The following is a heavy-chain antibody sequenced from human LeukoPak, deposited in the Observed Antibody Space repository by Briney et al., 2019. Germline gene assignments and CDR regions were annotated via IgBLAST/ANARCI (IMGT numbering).Heavy chain of an antibody. D-gene: IGHD6-6*01. Sequence: GGSLRLSCAASGFTFSSYSMNWVRQAPGKGLEWVSSIRSSSSYIYYADSLKGRFTISRDNAKNSLYLQMNSLRAEDSAVYYCARDGPSIAADFDCWGQGTLVTVSS. CDR1: GFTFSSYS. CDR3: ARDGPSIAADFDC. J-gene: IGHJ4*02. CDR2: IRSSSSYI. V-gene: IGHV3-21*01.